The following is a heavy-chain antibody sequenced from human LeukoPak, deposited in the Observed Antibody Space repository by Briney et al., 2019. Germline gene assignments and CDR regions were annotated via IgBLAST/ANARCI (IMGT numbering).Heavy chain of an antibody. CDR3: ARVRYSSGWYLLAFDY. D-gene: IGHD6-19*01. V-gene: IGHV4-59*01. CDR2: IYYSGST. J-gene: IGHJ4*02. CDR1: GGSISSYY. Sequence: SETLSLTCTVSGGSISSYYWSWIRQPPGKGLEWIGYIYYSGSTNYNPSLKSRVTISVDTSKNQFSLKLSSVTAANTAVYYCARVRYSSGWYLLAFDYWGQGTLVTVSS.